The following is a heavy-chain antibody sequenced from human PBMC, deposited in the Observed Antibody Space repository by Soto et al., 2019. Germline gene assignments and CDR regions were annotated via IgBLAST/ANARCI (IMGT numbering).Heavy chain of an antibody. J-gene: IGHJ4*02. CDR1: GGSISSGGYS. CDR3: ARDTTPSL. CDR2: VYYSGST. V-gene: IGHV4-61*08. D-gene: IGHD1-1*01. Sequence: SETLSLTCAVSGGSISSGGYSWSWIRQPPGKGLEWIGYVYYSGSTNYNPSLKSRVTISVDTSKNQFSLKLSSVTAADTAMYYCARDTTPSLWGQGTLVTVSS.